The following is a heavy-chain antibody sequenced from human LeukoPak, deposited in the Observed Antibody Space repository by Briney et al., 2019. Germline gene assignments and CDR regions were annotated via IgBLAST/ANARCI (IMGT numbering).Heavy chain of an antibody. Sequence: ASVKVSCKASGGTFSSYAISWVRQAPGQGLEWMGRIIPIFGIANYAQKFQGRVTITADKSTSTAYMELSGLRSEDTAVYYCASSGSSGWSSSPYGMDVWGQGTTVTVSS. CDR2: IIPIFGIA. CDR1: GGTFSSYA. D-gene: IGHD6-19*01. J-gene: IGHJ6*02. CDR3: ASSGSSGWSSSPYGMDV. V-gene: IGHV1-69*04.